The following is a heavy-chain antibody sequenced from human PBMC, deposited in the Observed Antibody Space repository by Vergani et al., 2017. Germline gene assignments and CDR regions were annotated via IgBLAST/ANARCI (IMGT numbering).Heavy chain of an antibody. D-gene: IGHD6-6*01. CDR3: ARRSSSSLGYYYMDV. J-gene: IGHJ6*03. V-gene: IGHV1-69*01. CDR1: GGTFSSYA. CDR2: IIPIFGTA. Sequence: QVQLVQSGAEVKKPGSSVKVSCKASGGTFSSYAISWVRQAPGQRLEWMGGIIPIFGTANYAQKFQGRVTITADESTSTAYMELSSLRSEDTAVYYCARRSSSSLGYYYMDVWGKGTTVTVSS.